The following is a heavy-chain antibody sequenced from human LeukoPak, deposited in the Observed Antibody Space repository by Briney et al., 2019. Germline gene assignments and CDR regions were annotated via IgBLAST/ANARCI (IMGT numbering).Heavy chain of an antibody. Sequence: GGSLRLSCAASGFTVSSNYMSWVRQAPGKGLEWVSVIYSGGSTYYADSVKGRFTISRDNSKNTLYLQMNSLRAEDTAVYYCAREYYDYVWGSYRYTGSFGYWGQGTLVTVSS. CDR2: IYSGGST. CDR3: AREYYDYVWGSYRYTGSFGY. V-gene: IGHV3-66*01. J-gene: IGHJ4*02. D-gene: IGHD3-16*02. CDR1: GFTVSSNY.